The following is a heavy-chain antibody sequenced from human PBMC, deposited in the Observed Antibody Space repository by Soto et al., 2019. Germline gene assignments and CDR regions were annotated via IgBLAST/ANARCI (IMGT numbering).Heavy chain of an antibody. V-gene: IGHV4-30-4*01. CDR2: IYYIGTT. Sequence: QVQLQESGPRLVKPSQTLSLTCTVSGDSIGSGDYYWTWIRQPPGKGLEWIGYIYYIGTTFYNPSLESRVNISVDTSKNQFSLRVTSVTAADTAVYYCARGITYYCRVTWGQGNRSTVSS. J-gene: IGHJ5*02. CDR1: GDSIGSGDYY. CDR3: ARGITYYCRVT. D-gene: IGHD3-16*01.